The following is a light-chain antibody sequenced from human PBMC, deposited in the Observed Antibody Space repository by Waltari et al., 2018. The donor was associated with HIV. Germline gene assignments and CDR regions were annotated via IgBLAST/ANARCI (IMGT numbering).Light chain of an antibody. J-gene: IGLJ3*02. Sequence: QSVLTQPPSVSGAPGQRVTIPCTGSNSNIGAGFDVNWYQQLPGTAPKLLIHGNTNRPSGVPDRFSGSKSGTSASLTITGLQSEDEADYYCQSYDSSRNSWVFGGGSKLAVL. CDR3: QSYDSSRNSWV. CDR1: NSNIGAGFD. CDR2: GNT. V-gene: IGLV1-40*01.